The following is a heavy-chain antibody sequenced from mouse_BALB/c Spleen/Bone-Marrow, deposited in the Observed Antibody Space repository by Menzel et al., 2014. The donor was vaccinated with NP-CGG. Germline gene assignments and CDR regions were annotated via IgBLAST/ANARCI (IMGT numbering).Heavy chain of an antibody. CDR2: INPDSNTI. CDR3: ARLGYYGWFAY. Sequence: EVKVVESGGGLVQPGGSLKLSCAASGFDFSSYWMSWVRQAPGKGLEWIGEINPDSNTINYTPSLKDKFIISRDNAKNTLYLQMSKVRSEDTALYYGARLGYYGWFAYWGQGTLVTVSA. CDR1: GFDFSSYW. V-gene: IGHV4-1*02. D-gene: IGHD2-3*01. J-gene: IGHJ3*01.